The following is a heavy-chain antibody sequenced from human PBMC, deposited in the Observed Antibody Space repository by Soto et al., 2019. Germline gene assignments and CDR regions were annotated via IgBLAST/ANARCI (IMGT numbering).Heavy chain of an antibody. D-gene: IGHD2-15*01. Sequence: ASVKVSCKASGYTFTSYGISWVRQAPGQGLEWMGWISAKRGNTKYAQKFQGRVTMTTDTSTSTAYMELRSLRSDDTAVYYCAREILSPDFYFHGMDVWGQGTTVTVSS. CDR1: GYTFTSYG. J-gene: IGHJ6*02. V-gene: IGHV1-18*04. CDR2: ISAKRGNT. CDR3: AREILSPDFYFHGMDV.